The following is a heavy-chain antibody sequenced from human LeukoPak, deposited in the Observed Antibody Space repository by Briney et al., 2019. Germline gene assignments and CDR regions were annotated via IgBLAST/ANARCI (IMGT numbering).Heavy chain of an antibody. CDR2: TYYRSKWYN. CDR1: GDSVSSNSAA. Sequence: KPSQTLSLTCAISGDSVSSNSAAWNWIRQSPSRGLEWLGRTYYRSKWYNDYAVSVKSRITINPDTSENQFSLQLNSVTPEDTAVYYCARGSRIAAAGTLSWFDPWGQGTLVTVSS. D-gene: IGHD6-13*01. J-gene: IGHJ5*02. CDR3: ARGSRIAAAGTLSWFDP. V-gene: IGHV6-1*01.